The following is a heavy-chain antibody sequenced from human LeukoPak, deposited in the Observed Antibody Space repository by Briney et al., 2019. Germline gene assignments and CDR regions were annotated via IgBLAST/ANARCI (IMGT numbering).Heavy chain of an antibody. Sequence: KPSETLSLTCAVYGGSFSGYYWSWIRQPPGKGLEWIGEINHSGSTNYNPSLKSRVTISVDTSKNQFSLKLSSVTAADTAVYYCARASPLSYRPHNGSDPWGQGPLVTVSS. V-gene: IGHV4-34*01. D-gene: IGHD1-26*01. J-gene: IGHJ5*02. CDR2: INHSGST. CDR1: GGSFSGYY. CDR3: ARASPLSYRPHNGSDP.